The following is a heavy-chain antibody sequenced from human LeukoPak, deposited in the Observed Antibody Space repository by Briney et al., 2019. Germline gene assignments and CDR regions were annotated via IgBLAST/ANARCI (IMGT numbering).Heavy chain of an antibody. D-gene: IGHD6-19*01. V-gene: IGHV1-46*01. CDR2: INPSGGST. CDR3: ARMAGKREFDY. Sequence: ASVKVSCKASGYTFTSYYMHWVRQAPGQGLEWMGIINPSGGSTSYAQKFQGRVSMTRDTSTSTVYMELSSLRSEDTAVYYCARMAGKREFDYWGQGTLVTVSS. J-gene: IGHJ4*02. CDR1: GYTFTSYY.